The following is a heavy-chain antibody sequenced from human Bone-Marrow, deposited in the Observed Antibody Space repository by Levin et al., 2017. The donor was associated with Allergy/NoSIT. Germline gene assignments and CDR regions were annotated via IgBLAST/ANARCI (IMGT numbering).Heavy chain of an antibody. CDR1: GGSISSYY. V-gene: IGHV4-59*01. D-gene: IGHD3-10*01. CDR3: ARQFSRSGSYPIYYYYGMDV. J-gene: IGHJ6*02. Sequence: SQTLSLTCTVSGGSISSYYWSWIRQPPGKGLEWIGYIYYSGSTNYNPSLKSRVTISVDTSKNQFSLKLSSVTAADTAVYYCARQFSRSGSYPIYYYYGMDVWGQGTTVTVSS. CDR2: IYYSGST.